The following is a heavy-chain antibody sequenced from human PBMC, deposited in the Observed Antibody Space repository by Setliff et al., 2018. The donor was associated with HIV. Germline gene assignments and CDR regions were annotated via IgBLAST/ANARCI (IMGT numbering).Heavy chain of an antibody. CDR1: GVTFSNCS. CDR2: INPGGGNT. Sequence: GASVKVSCKASGVTFSNCSISWVRQAPGQGLEWMGIINPGGGNTRYAQRFQGRVSMTRDTSTSTVYMELSSLRSEDTAVYYCARADSSNWYHVDYWGQGTLVTVSS. CDR3: ARADSSNWYHVDY. V-gene: IGHV1-46*01. D-gene: IGHD6-13*01. J-gene: IGHJ4*02.